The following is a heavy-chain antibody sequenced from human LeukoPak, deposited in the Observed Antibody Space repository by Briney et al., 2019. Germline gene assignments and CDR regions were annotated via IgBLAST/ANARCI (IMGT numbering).Heavy chain of an antibody. J-gene: IGHJ4*02. V-gene: IGHV4-59*01. CDR3: AGTAVAGYYFDY. CDR2: IYYSGST. CDR1: GGSNSSYY. D-gene: IGHD6-19*01. Sequence: PSETLSLTCTVSGGSNSSYYWSWIRQPPGKGLEWIGYIYYSGSTNYNPSLKSRVTISVDTSKNQFSLKLSSVTAADTAVYYCAGTAVAGYYFDYWGQGTLVTVSS.